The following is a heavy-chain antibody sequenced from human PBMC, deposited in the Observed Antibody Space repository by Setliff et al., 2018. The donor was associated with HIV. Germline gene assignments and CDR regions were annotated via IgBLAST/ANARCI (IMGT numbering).Heavy chain of an antibody. D-gene: IGHD5-18*01. CDR1: GVSISNSLW. V-gene: IGHV4-4*02. Sequence: PSETLSLTCVVSGVSISNSLWWTWVRQPPGKGLEWIGEVSHSGSTNYNPPLKSRVAISVDKSKNQFSLELNSVTAADTAVYYCARASTGSAMVQDVLDIWGQGTMVTVSS. CDR2: VSHSGST. CDR3: ARASTGSAMVQDVLDI. J-gene: IGHJ3*02.